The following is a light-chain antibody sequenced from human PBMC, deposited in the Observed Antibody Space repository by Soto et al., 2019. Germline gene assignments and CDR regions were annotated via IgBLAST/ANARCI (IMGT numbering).Light chain of an antibody. CDR3: QQSYSTPWT. CDR2: AAS. J-gene: IGKJ1*01. CDR1: QGISSY. Sequence: DIQLTQSPSFLSASLGDRVTITCRASQGISSYLAWYQQKPGKAPKLLIYAASSLQSGVPSRFSGSGSGTDFTLTISSLQPEDFATYYCQQSYSTPWTFGQGTKVDIK. V-gene: IGKV1-39*01.